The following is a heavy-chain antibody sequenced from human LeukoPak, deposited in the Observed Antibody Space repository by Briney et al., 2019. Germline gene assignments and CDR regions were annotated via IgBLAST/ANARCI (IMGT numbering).Heavy chain of an antibody. Sequence: PSETLSLTCTVSGGSISSSSYYWGWIRQPPGKGLEWIGSIYYSGSTYYDPSLKSRVTISVDTSKNQFSLKLSSVTAADTAVYYCARVRVAAAENWFDPWGQGTLVTVSS. CDR2: IYYSGST. CDR1: GGSISSSSYY. J-gene: IGHJ5*02. CDR3: ARVRVAAAENWFDP. D-gene: IGHD6-13*01. V-gene: IGHV4-39*07.